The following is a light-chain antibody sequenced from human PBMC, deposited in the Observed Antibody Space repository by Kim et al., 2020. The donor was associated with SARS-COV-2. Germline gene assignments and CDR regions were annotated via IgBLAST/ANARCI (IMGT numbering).Light chain of an antibody. CDR3: QVWDNGSDQWV. Sequence: APEKTARITCGGNISRMKRVHWYQQKPGQAPVLVIYYDSDRPSGIPERISGSNSGNTATLTISRVEAGDEADYYCQVWDNGSDQWVFGGGTQLTVL. J-gene: IGLJ3*02. CDR1: ISRMKR. CDR2: YDS. V-gene: IGLV3-21*04.